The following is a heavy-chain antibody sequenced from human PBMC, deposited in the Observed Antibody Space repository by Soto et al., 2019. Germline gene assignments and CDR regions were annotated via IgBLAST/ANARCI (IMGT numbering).Heavy chain of an antibody. Sequence: QVQLVESGGGVVQPGRSLRLSCAASGIIFRSYAMHWVRQAPGKGLECVAVIAYDGSNKFYRDYVRGRFTISRDNSENTLYLQINRLRYEDTAVYYCARGDREDIAVVIGVRPGEYGVHVRAQGSTVSVSS. CDR3: ARGDREDIAVVIGVRPGEYGVHV. CDR2: IAYDGSNK. D-gene: IGHD2-15*01. V-gene: IGHV3-30-3*01. CDR1: GIIFRSYA. J-gene: IGHJ6*01.